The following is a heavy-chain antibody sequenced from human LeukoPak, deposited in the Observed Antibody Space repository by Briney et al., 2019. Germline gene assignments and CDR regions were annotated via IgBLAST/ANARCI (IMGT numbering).Heavy chain of an antibody. CDR3: ARGPRWGSPGPYYFDY. D-gene: IGHD3-16*01. CDR1: GYSFTSYW. Sequence: GESLKISCKGSGYSFTSYWIGWVPQMPGKGLEWMGIIYPGDSDTRYSPSFQGQVTISADKSISTAYLQWSSLKASDTAMYYCARGPRWGSPGPYYFDYWGQGTLATVSS. CDR2: IYPGDSDT. J-gene: IGHJ4*02. V-gene: IGHV5-51*01.